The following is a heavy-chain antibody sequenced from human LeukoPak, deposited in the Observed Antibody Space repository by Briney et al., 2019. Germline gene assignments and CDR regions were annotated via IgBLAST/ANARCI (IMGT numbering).Heavy chain of an antibody. Sequence: PGGSLRLSCAASGYSFSGSDIHWVRQAPGKGLEWVAFTSHDGGSTYYADFVEGRFTISRDIYKSTVYLQMNSLRAEDTAVYYCAKDGERYFDRGVDYWGQGTLVTVSS. V-gene: IGHV3-30*18. D-gene: IGHD3-9*01. J-gene: IGHJ4*02. CDR3: AKDGERYFDRGVDY. CDR2: TSHDGGST. CDR1: GYSFSGSD.